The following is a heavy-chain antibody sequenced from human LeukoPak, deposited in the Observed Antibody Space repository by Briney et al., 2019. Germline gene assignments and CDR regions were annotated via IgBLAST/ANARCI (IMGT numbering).Heavy chain of an antibody. CDR2: ISGSGGST. Sequence: QPGGSLRLSCAASGFTFSSYAMSWVRQAPGKRLEWVSAISGSGGSTYYADSVKGRFTISRDNSKNTLYLQMNSLRAEDTAVYYCAKDHSPSSGWYFDYWGQGTLVTVSS. J-gene: IGHJ4*02. D-gene: IGHD6-19*01. CDR3: AKDHSPSSGWYFDY. V-gene: IGHV3-23*01. CDR1: GFTFSSYA.